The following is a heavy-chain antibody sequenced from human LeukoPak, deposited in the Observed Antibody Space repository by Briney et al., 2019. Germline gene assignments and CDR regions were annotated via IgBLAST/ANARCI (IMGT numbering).Heavy chain of an antibody. CDR3: ASGFSSSPYFDY. Sequence: PGGSLRLSCAASGSTFSTYYMNWVRQAPGKGLEWVSFITGSSSYIYYTDPVKGRFTISRDNAKNSLFLQMNSLRDEDTAVYYCASGFSSSPYFDYWGQGTLVTVSS. V-gene: IGHV3-21*01. CDR2: ITGSSSYI. D-gene: IGHD6-6*01. J-gene: IGHJ4*02. CDR1: GSTFSTYY.